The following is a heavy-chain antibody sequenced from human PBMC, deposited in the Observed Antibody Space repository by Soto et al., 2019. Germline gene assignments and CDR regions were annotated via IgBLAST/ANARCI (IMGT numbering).Heavy chain of an antibody. V-gene: IGHV1-18*04. CDR3: ARDLYYYDSSGYRH. Sequence: ALVKVSCKASSYTFTSYGISWVRQAPGQGLEWMRWISAYNGNTNYAQKLQGRVTMTTDTSTSTAYMELRSLRSDDTAVYYCARDLYYYDSSGYRHWGQGTLVTVSS. CDR2: ISAYNGNT. J-gene: IGHJ4*02. D-gene: IGHD3-22*01. CDR1: SYTFTSYG.